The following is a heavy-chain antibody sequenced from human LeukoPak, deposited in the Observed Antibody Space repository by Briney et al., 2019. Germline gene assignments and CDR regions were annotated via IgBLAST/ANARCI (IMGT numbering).Heavy chain of an antibody. J-gene: IGHJ4*02. CDR2: INSDGSST. CDR1: GFTFSSYA. Sequence: GGSLRLSCAASGFTFSSYAMRWVRRAPGKGLVWVSRINSDGSSTIYADSVKGRFTISRDNAKNSLYLQMNSLRADYTAVYFCARVARRGSDLDYWGQGTLVTVSS. CDR3: ARVARRGSDLDY. V-gene: IGHV3-74*01. D-gene: IGHD6-25*01.